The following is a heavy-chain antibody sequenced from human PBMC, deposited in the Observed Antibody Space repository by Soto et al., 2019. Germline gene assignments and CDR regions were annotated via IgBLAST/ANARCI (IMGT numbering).Heavy chain of an antibody. D-gene: IGHD3-10*01. CDR3: TSSITMVRGVITYYYYGMDV. CDR2: IRSKANSYAT. Sequence: GGSLRLSCAASGFTSSGSAMHWVRQASGKGLEWVGRIRSKANSYATAYAASVKGRFTISRDDSKNTAYLQMNSLKTEDTAVYYCTSSITMVRGVITYYYYGMDVWGQGTTVTVSS. V-gene: IGHV3-73*01. CDR1: GFTSSGSA. J-gene: IGHJ6*02.